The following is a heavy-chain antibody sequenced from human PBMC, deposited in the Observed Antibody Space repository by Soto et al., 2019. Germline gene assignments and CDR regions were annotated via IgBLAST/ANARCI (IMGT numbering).Heavy chain of an antibody. D-gene: IGHD6-13*01. V-gene: IGHV3-23*01. CDR3: ARSSNSIAAAGTGFDY. J-gene: IGHJ4*02. CDR1: GFTFSSYA. Sequence: LRLSCAASGFTFSSYAMSWVRQAPGKGLEWVSAISGSGGSTYYADSVKGRFTISRDNSKNTLYLQMNSLRAEDTAVYYCARSSNSIAAAGTGFDYWGQGTLVTVSS. CDR2: ISGSGGST.